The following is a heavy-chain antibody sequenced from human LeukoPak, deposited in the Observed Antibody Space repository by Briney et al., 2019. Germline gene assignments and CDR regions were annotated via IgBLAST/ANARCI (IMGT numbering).Heavy chain of an antibody. Sequence: SETLSLTCTVSGGSISSGDYYWSWIRQPPGKGLEWIGYIYCSGSTYYNPSLKSRVTISVDTSKNQFSLKLSSVTAADTAVYYCARDTRDGNDYWGQGTLVTVSS. CDR2: IYCSGST. CDR3: ARDTRDGNDY. D-gene: IGHD5-24*01. CDR1: GGSISSGDYY. V-gene: IGHV4-30-4*08. J-gene: IGHJ4*02.